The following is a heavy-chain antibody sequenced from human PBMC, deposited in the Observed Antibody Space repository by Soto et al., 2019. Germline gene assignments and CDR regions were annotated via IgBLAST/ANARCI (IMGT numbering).Heavy chain of an antibody. D-gene: IGHD4-17*01. Sequence: QLQLQESGPGLVKPSETLSLTCTVSGGSISSSSYYWGWIRQPPGKGLEWIGSIYYSGSTYYNPSLKSRVTISVDTSKNQFSLKLSSVTAADTAVYYCARHTVTFYYYMDVWGKGTTVTVSS. J-gene: IGHJ6*03. CDR1: GGSISSSSYY. CDR3: ARHTVTFYYYMDV. V-gene: IGHV4-39*01. CDR2: IYYSGST.